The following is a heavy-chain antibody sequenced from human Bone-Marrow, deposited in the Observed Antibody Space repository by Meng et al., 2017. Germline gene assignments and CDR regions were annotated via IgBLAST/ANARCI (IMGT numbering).Heavy chain of an antibody. CDR2: IKSKADGETT. CDR1: GFTFSNAW. CDR3: TTRSGGKNDY. D-gene: IGHD2-15*01. J-gene: IGHJ4*02. Sequence: QLVESGGDLVKSGGSLRLPCAASGFTFSNAWMHWVRQAPGKGLEWIGRIKSKADGETTDYAAPVKDRFTISRDDSRNTVYLQMNSLKTEDTAVYYCTTRSGGKNDYWGQGTLVTVSS. V-gene: IGHV3-15*01.